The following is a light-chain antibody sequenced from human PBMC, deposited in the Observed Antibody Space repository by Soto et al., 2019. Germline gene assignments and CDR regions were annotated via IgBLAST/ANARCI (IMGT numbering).Light chain of an antibody. J-gene: IGLJ1*01. CDR3: RSFPASNNFNYV. V-gene: IGLV2-8*01. CDR1: SSDVGAYDY. Sequence: SVLSQPPSASGSPGQSVTISCTGTSSDVGAYDYVSWYRQHPGKAPKLMIYEINKRPSGVPDRFSGSKSGNTASLTVSGLQAEDEADYYCRSFPASNNFNYVLGTGKKLTV. CDR2: EIN.